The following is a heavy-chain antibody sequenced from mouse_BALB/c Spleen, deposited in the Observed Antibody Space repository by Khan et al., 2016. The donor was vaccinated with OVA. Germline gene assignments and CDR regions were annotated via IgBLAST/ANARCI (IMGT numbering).Heavy chain of an antibody. CDR3: ARRYDWYFDG. CDR1: GYTFTSYW. V-gene: IGHV1-7*01. D-gene: IGHD2-14*01. Sequence: QVPLQQSGAELAKPGASVKMSCKASGYTFTSYWMHWVKQRPGQGLEWIGYINPSTGYTEYNQKFKEKATLTADKSSSKAYMQLSSLTSGDSAVYYCARRYDWYFDGWGAGTTVTVSS. CDR2: INPSTGYT. J-gene: IGHJ1*01.